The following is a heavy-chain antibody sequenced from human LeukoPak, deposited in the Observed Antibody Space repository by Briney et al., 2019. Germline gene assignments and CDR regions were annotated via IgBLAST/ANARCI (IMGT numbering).Heavy chain of an antibody. J-gene: IGHJ4*02. D-gene: IGHD6-19*01. CDR1: GFTFSSYV. V-gene: IGHV3-23*01. CDR3: AKVDGIAVAGPRRFDY. CDR2: ISGSGSTT. Sequence: GGSLRLSCAASGFTFSSYVMSWVRQAPGKGLEWVSGISGSGSTTYYADSVKGRFTISRDNSKNTLYLQMNSLRAEDTAVYYCAKVDGIAVAGPRRFDYWGQGTLVTVSS.